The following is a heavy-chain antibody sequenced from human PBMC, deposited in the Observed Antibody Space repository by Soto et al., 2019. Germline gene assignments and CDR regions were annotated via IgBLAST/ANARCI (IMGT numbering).Heavy chain of an antibody. CDR1: GFTFSSYA. CDR2: ISGSGGSA. D-gene: IGHD6-6*01. CDR3: AKVGGEQLGHYYYYGMDV. Sequence: EVQLLESGGGLAQPGGSLTLSCAASGFTFSSYAMSWVRQAPGKGLEWVSAISGSGGSAHYADSVKGRFTVSRDNSKNTLYLQMNSRRAEDTAVYYCAKVGGEQLGHYYYYGMDVWGQGTTVTVSS. J-gene: IGHJ6*02. V-gene: IGHV3-23*01.